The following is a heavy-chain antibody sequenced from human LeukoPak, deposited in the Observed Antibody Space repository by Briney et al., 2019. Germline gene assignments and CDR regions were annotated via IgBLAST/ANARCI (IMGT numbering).Heavy chain of an antibody. J-gene: IGHJ5*02. Sequence: SGGSLRLSCAVSGFTFSGFWMSWSRQAPGKGLEWVASINSDGSEGYYADVVKGRFTISRDNAKNSLYLQINSLRAEDTAVYYCARESVRRDFWSGYNNWFDPWGQGTLVTVSS. CDR3: ARESVRRDFWSGYNNWFDP. D-gene: IGHD3-3*01. CDR2: INSDGSEG. V-gene: IGHV3-7*03. CDR1: GFTFSGFW.